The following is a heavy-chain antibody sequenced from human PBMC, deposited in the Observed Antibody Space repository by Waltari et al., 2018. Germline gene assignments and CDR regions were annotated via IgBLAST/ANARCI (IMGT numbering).Heavy chain of an antibody. Sequence: QVQLVQSGAEVKKPGASVKVSCKASGYTFTGYHMHWVRQAPGHGLVWMGWITPNGGGTNYAQKLQGRVTRTRDTSISTAYMELSRLRSDDTAVYYCARGYYGSGTYSGVYYFDYWGQGTLVTVSS. CDR1: GYTFTGYH. CDR2: ITPNGGGT. V-gene: IGHV1-2*02. D-gene: IGHD3-10*01. CDR3: ARGYYGSGTYSGVYYFDY. J-gene: IGHJ4*02.